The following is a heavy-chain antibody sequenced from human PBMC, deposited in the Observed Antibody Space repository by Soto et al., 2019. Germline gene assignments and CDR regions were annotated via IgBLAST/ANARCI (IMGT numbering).Heavy chain of an antibody. CDR2: ISGYNGNT. D-gene: IGHD3-22*01. CDR3: ARDREYYYDSSGNYYYHYGMDV. Sequence: ASVKVPCKASGYTFSNYGISWVRQAPGQGLEWMGWISGYNGNTKYAQKFQGRVTMTTDTPTNTAYMELRSLRSDDTAVYYCARDREYYYDSSGNYYYHYGMDVWGQGTTVTVSS. V-gene: IGHV1-18*04. J-gene: IGHJ6*02. CDR1: GYTFSNYG.